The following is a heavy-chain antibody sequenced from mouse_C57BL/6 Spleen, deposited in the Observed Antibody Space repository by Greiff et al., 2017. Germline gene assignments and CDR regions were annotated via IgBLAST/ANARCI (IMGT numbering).Heavy chain of an antibody. D-gene: IGHD1-1*01. CDR1: GYTFTSYW. CDR3: ARSKTTVVPDWFAY. V-gene: IGHV1-69*01. J-gene: IGHJ3*01. CDR2: IDPSDSYT. Sequence: VQLQQPGAELVMPGASVKLSCKASGYTFTSYWMHWVKQRPGQGLEWIGEIDPSDSYTNYNQKFKGKSTLTVDKSSSTAYMQLSSLTSEDSAVYYCARSKTTVVPDWFAYWGQGTLVTVSA.